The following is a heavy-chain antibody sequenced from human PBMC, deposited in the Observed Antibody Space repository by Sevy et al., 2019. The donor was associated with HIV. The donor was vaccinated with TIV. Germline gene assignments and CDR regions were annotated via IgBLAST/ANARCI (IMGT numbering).Heavy chain of an antibody. CDR2: IIPIFGRA. V-gene: IGHV1-69*13. Sequence: ASVKVSCKASGGTFNSYTISWVRQAPGQGLEWMGGIIPIFGRANYAQRFQGRVTITAVESTSTAYMELGSLRSEDTAVYYCARGGCGGSGCYGEFFQYWGQGTLVTVSS. D-gene: IGHD2-21*01. CDR3: ARGGCGGSGCYGEFFQY. CDR1: GGTFNSYT. J-gene: IGHJ1*01.